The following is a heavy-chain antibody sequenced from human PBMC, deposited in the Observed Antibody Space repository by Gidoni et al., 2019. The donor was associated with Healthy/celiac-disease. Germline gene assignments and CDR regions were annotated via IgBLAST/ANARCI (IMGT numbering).Heavy chain of an antibody. CDR1: GFTFISYA. Sequence: EVQLLESGGALVQPGASLRLSCAASGFTFISYAMSWVRQAPGKGLELVSAISGSGGSTYYADFVKGRFTISRENSKNTLYLQMNSLRAEDTAVYYCAKDLGYDHYFDYWGQGTLVTVSS. V-gene: IGHV3-23*01. J-gene: IGHJ4*02. CDR2: ISGSGGST. D-gene: IGHD2-2*01. CDR3: AKDLGYDHYFDY.